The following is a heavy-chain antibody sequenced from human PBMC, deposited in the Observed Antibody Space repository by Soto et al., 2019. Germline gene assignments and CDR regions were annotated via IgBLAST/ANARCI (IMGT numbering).Heavy chain of an antibody. CDR3: ANDPKYYYYYGMDV. CDR1: GFTFSSYG. J-gene: IGHJ6*02. Sequence: QVQLVESGGGVVQPGRSLRLSCAASGFTFSSYGMHWVRQAPGKGLEWVAVISYDGSNKYYADSVKGRFTISRDNSKNTQHQKNSILRDEETVVYCSANDPKYYYYYGMDVWGQGTTVTVSS. V-gene: IGHV3-30*18. CDR2: ISYDGSNK.